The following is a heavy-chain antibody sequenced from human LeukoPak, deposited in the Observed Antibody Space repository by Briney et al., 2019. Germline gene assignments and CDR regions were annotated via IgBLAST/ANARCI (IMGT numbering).Heavy chain of an antibody. CDR3: AKGMWIRLWPLVSVDY. V-gene: IGHV3-9*01. J-gene: IGHJ4*02. D-gene: IGHD5-18*01. CDR2: ISWNSGSI. Sequence: PGGSLRLSCAASGFTFDDYAMHWVRQAPGKGLEWVSGISWNSGSIGYADSVKGRFTISRDNAKNSLYLQMNSLRAEDTALYYCAKGMWIRLWPLVSVDYWGQGTLVTVSS. CDR1: GFTFDDYA.